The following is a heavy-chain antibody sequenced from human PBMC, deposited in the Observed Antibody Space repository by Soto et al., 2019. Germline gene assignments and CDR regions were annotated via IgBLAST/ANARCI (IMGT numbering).Heavy chain of an antibody. CDR3: ARGRRFIGWFDP. V-gene: IGHV4-34*01. Sequence: SETLSLTCAVYGGSFSGYYWSWIRQPPGKGLEWIGEINHSGSTNYNPSLKSRVTISIDTSKNQFSLKLSSVTAADTAVYYCARGRRFIGWFDPWGQGTLVTVSS. CDR1: GGSFSGYY. CDR2: INHSGST. D-gene: IGHD3-16*02. J-gene: IGHJ5*02.